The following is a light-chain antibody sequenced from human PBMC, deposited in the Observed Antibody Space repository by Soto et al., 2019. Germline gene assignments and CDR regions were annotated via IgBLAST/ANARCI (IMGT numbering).Light chain of an antibody. J-gene: IGKJ1*01. CDR1: QSVSSSY. Sequence: EIVLTQSPGTLSLSPVERSTLCRRAIQSVSSSYLAWYQQKPGQAPRLLIYGASSRATGIPDRFSGSGSGTDFTLTISRLEPEDFAVYYCQQYGSSPPWMFGQGTKVDIK. V-gene: IGKV3-20*01. CDR3: QQYGSSPPWM. CDR2: GAS.